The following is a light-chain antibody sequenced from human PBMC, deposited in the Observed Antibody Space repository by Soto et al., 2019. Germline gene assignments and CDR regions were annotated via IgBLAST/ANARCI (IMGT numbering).Light chain of an antibody. CDR3: QVWDSTSDHVV. Sequence: SSELTQPPSVSVAPGQTARIPCGGNNIGNTSVHWYQQKPGQAPVLVVYDDNDRPSGIPERFSGSNSGNTATLTISRVEAGDEAHYYCQVWDSTSDHVVFGGGTQLTVL. V-gene: IGLV3-21*02. J-gene: IGLJ2*01. CDR2: DDN. CDR1: NIGNTS.